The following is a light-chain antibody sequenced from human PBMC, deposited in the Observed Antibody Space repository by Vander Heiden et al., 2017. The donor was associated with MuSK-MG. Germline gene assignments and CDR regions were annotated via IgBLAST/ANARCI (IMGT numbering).Light chain of an antibody. V-gene: IGLV2-23*02. CDR1: AGNVGNYNL. CDR3: SSYVGPSVLM. J-gene: IGLJ3*02. CDR2: EVI. Sequence: QSALTQPASVSGSPGQSITISCTGTAGNVGNYNLVSWYQQHPGKAPKLMIYEVIQRPSGVSHRFSGSKSGNTASLTISGLQADDEAHYYCSSYVGPSVLMFGGGTKVTVL.